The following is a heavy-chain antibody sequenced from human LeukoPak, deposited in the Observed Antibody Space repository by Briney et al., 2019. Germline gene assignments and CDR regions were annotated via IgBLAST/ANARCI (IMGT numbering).Heavy chain of an antibody. CDR3: ARVGVDTAMVRTTYYFDY. D-gene: IGHD5-18*01. V-gene: IGHV1-46*01. Sequence: ASVKVSCKASGYTFTNYYIHWVRQAPGQGLEWMGIINPSGGSTSYAQKFQGRVTMTRDMSTSTVYMELSSLRSEDTAVYYCARVGVDTAMVRTTYYFDYWGQGTLVTVSS. CDR2: INPSGGST. CDR1: GYTFTNYY. J-gene: IGHJ4*02.